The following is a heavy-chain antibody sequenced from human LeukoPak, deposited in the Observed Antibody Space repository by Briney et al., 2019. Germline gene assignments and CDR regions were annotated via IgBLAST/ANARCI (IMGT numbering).Heavy chain of an antibody. D-gene: IGHD5-18*01. CDR1: GFTVSGKY. V-gene: IGHV3-23*01. J-gene: IGHJ4*02. CDR3: AKDKTRIQLWTHFDY. Sequence: GGSLRLSCAASGFTVSGKYMTWVRQAPGKGLEWVSAISGSGGSTYYADSVKGRFTISRDNSKNTLYLQMNSLRAEDTAVYYCAKDKTRIQLWTHFDYWGQGTLVTVSS. CDR2: ISGSGGST.